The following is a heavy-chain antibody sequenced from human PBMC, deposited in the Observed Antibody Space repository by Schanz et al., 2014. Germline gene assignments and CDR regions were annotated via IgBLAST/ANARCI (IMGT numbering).Heavy chain of an antibody. J-gene: IGHJ6*04. CDR3: AKGMGYCSGGTCYDYYYYGLDV. CDR2: ISHSGGSK. CDR1: GFTFNSYA. Sequence: DVQLLESGGGLVQPGGSLRLSCAASGFTFNSYAMTWVRQAPGKGLEWVSSISHSGGSKYYADSVKGRFTISRDNSENTLYLQMNSLSADDTAVFYCAKGMGYCSGGTCYDYYYYGLDVWGKGTTVTVSS. V-gene: IGHV3-23*01. D-gene: IGHD2-15*01.